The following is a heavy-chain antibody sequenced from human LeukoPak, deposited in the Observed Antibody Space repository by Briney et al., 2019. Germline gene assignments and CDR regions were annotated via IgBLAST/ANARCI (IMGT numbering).Heavy chain of an antibody. CDR2: VSPDGYH. Sequence: SEALSLTCALPVESLTGYYWCCVRESLRRGVGWVGEVSPDGYHKNNPSRKSRVSISVDRSENQLSRRMSSVTAADTAIYYCARIRCGSGPEICYNHWAQGSLVTVSS. J-gene: IGHJ5*02. CDR1: VESLTGYY. V-gene: IGHV4-34*05. CDR3: ARIRCGSGPEICYNH. D-gene: IGHD2-8*01.